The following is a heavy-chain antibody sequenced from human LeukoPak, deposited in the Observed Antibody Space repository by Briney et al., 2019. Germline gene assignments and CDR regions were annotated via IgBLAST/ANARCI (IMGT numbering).Heavy chain of an antibody. CDR3: ARGGSSWYLYYYYMDV. J-gene: IGHJ6*03. CDR1: GYTFTGYY. D-gene: IGHD6-13*01. Sequence: ASVKVSCKASGYTFTGYYMHWVRQAPGQGLEWMGWINPSSGGTNYAQKFQGRVTMTRDTSISTAYMELSRLRSDDTAVYYCARGGSSWYLYYYYMDVWGKGTTVTISS. CDR2: INPSSGGT. V-gene: IGHV1-2*02.